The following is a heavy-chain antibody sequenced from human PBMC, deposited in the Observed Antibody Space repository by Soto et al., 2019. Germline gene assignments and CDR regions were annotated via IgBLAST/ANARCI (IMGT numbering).Heavy chain of an antibody. J-gene: IGHJ4*02. Sequence: SETLSLTCAVYGGSFSGYYWSWIRQPPGKGLEWIGEINHSGSTNYNPCLKSRVTISVDTSKNQFSLKLSSVTAADTAVYYCARGLFWDLKTYYDFWSGYYTRRGVCYFDYWGQGTLVTVSS. CDR2: INHSGST. V-gene: IGHV4-34*01. CDR3: ARGLFWDLKTYYDFWSGYYTRRGVCYFDY. D-gene: IGHD3-3*01. CDR1: GGSFSGYY.